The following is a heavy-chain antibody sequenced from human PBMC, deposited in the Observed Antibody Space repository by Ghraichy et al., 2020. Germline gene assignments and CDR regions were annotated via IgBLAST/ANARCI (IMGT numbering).Heavy chain of an antibody. CDR2: INHSGST. V-gene: IGHV4-34*01. Sequence: SETLSLTCAVYGGSFSGYYWSWIRQPPGKGLEWIGEINHSGSTNYNPSLKSRVTISVDTSKNQFSLKLSSVTAADTAVYYCARGPCSGGSCYYYYYYGMDVWGQGTTVTVSS. CDR3: ARGPCSGGSCYYYYYYGMDV. D-gene: IGHD2-15*01. J-gene: IGHJ6*02. CDR1: GGSFSGYY.